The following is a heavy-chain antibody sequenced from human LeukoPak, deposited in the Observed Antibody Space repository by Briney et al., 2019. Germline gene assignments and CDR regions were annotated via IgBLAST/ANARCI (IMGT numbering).Heavy chain of an antibody. Sequence: GGSLRLSCAASGFTFSDFWMHWVRQAPGKGLEWVSVISGSSAGIKYADSVKGRFTISRDDSKDTLYLQMNSLSAEDTAVYYCVKVAVQTQVVPAAIFFDYWGQGTLVTVSS. CDR1: GFTFSDFW. CDR2: ISGSSAGI. D-gene: IGHD2-2*01. J-gene: IGHJ4*02. V-gene: IGHV3-23*01. CDR3: VKVAVQTQVVPAAIFFDY.